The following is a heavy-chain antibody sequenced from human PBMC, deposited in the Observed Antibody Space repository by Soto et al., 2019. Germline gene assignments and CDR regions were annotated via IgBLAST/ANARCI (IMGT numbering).Heavy chain of an antibody. V-gene: IGHV1-2*04. CDR1: GYTFTGYY. D-gene: IGHD3-10*01. CDR2: INPNSGGT. CDR3: ARAAHYGSGSYTFDY. J-gene: IGHJ4*02. Sequence: ASVKVSCKASGYTFTGYYMHWVRQAPGQGLEWMGWINPNSGGTNYAQKFQGWVTMTRDTSISTAYMELSRLRSDDTAVYYCARAAHYGSGSYTFDYWGQGTLVTVSS.